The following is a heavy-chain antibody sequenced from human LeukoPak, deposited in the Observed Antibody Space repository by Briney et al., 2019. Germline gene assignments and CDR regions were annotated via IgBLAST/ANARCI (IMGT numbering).Heavy chain of an antibody. V-gene: IGHV1-18*01. CDR1: GYPFTSFG. J-gene: IGHJ4*02. CDR3: ARDRGQYLSSGPYFDY. Sequence: GASVKVSCKASGYPFTSFGISWVRQAPGQGLEWMGWISAYNGDTNYAQKFQGRVTMTTDTSTTTAYMDLRSLRSDDTAVYYCARDRGQYLSSGPYFDYWGQGTLVTVSS. CDR2: ISAYNGDT. D-gene: IGHD4-11*01.